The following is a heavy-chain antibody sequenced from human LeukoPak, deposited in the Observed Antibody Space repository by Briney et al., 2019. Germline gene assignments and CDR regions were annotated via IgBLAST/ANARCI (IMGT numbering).Heavy chain of an antibody. CDR1: GFTFSAYA. V-gene: IGHV3-23*01. J-gene: IGHJ4*02. CDR2: ITNSGDST. D-gene: IGHD5-24*01. Sequence: GSLRLSCADSGFTFSAYAMNWVREAPGKGLEWVSSITNSGDSTYYTDSVKGRFTISRDNSKDTLYLQMNSLRVEDTAVYYCAKAVDGWPYYFDFWGQGTLVTVSS. CDR3: AKAVDGWPYYFDF.